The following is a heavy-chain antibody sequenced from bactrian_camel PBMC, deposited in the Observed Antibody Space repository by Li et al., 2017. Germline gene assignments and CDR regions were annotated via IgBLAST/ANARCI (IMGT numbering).Heavy chain of an antibody. D-gene: IGHD7*01. CDR3: AANLCGVDLDVNWEYNS. Sequence: HVQLVESGGGSVQPGGSLRLSCAISGDVDTDSCMAWFRQAPGKERETVASTDVAYRGGSTWYSDSVDGRFTISYDNDESTLYLQMNGLKPEDTAMYYCAANLCGVDLDVNWEYNSWGQGTQVTVS. CDR2: TDVAYRGGST. CDR1: GDVDTDSC. J-gene: IGHJ4*01. V-gene: IGHV3S54*01.